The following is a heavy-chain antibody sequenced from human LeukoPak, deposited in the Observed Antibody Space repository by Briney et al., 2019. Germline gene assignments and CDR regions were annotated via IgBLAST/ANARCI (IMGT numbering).Heavy chain of an antibody. CDR2: IIPIFGTA. V-gene: IGHV1-69*13. Sequence: SVKVSCKASGGTFSSYAISWVRPAPGQGLEWMGGIIPIFGTANYAQKFQGRVTITADESTSTAYMELSSLRSEDTAVYYCAREDRSGSKYNWFDPWGQGTLVTVSS. CDR1: GGTFSSYA. J-gene: IGHJ5*02. D-gene: IGHD3-10*01. CDR3: AREDRSGSKYNWFDP.